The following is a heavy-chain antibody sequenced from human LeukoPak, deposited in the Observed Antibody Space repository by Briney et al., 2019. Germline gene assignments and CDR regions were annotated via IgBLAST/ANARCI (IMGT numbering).Heavy chain of an antibody. J-gene: IGHJ5*02. D-gene: IGHD3-10*01. Sequence: GRSLRLSCAASGFTFSNYAMHWVRQAPGKGLEWVAVILHDGSNKYHADSVKGRFTISRDNSKKTLSLQMNNLTSEDTAVYYCAKDRYGLGSNWFDPWGQGTLVTVSS. CDR2: ILHDGSNK. CDR3: AKDRYGLGSNWFDP. CDR1: GFTFSNYA. V-gene: IGHV3-30*18.